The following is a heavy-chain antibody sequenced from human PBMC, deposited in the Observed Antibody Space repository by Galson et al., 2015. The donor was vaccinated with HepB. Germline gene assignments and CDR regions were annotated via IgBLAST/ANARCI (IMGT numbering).Heavy chain of an antibody. D-gene: IGHD3-10*01. J-gene: IGHJ3*02. Sequence: SVKVSCKVSGYSLTESSMYWVRQAPGKGLEWMGDFDPEDGEIVYAQKFQGRVSMTEDTSAETAYMKLSSLRSEDTAVYYCAMDSFTSYYGSGTPRGAFDIWGQGTMVTVSS. CDR3: AMDSFTSYYGSGTPRGAFDI. V-gene: IGHV1-24*01. CDR2: FDPEDGEI. CDR1: GYSLTESS.